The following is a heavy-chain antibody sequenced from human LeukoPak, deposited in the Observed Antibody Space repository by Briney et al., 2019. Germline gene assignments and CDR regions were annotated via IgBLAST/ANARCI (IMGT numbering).Heavy chain of an antibody. Sequence: GGSLRLSCAASGFTFSSYEMNWVRQAPGKGLEWVSYISSSGSTIYYADSVKGRFTISRDNAKNTLYLQMNSLRAEDTAVYYCARDWYHAIDYWGQGALVTVSS. D-gene: IGHD2-2*01. J-gene: IGHJ4*02. CDR2: ISSSGSTI. CDR3: ARDWYHAIDY. V-gene: IGHV3-48*03. CDR1: GFTFSSYE.